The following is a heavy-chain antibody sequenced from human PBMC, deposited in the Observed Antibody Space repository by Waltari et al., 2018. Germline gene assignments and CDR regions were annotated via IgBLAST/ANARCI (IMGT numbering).Heavy chain of an antibody. CDR1: GGSFSGYK. D-gene: IGHD3-3*01. J-gene: IGHJ4*02. CDR3: ARGGIGVQFLEWLPGDFDN. Sequence: QVQLQQWGAGLLKPAETLSLTCAVSGGSFSGYKWTWIRQTPGKGLEWIGHINYNGGTTYSPSLESRVNISIDTSNRQFSLRLNSLTAADTAVYYCARGGIGVQFLEWLPGDFDNWGQGTLVTVSS. CDR2: INYNGGT. V-gene: IGHV4-34*01.